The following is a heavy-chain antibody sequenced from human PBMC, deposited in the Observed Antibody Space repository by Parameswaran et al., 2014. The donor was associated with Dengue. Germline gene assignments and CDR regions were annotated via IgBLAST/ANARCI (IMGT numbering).Heavy chain of an antibody. CDR2: IYHSGST. Sequence: PGKGLEWIGSIYHSGSTYYNPSLKSRVTISVDTSKNQFSLKLSSVTAADTAVYYCAREHSSSWYSSLDYWGQGTLVTVSS. CDR3: AREHSSSWYSSLDY. D-gene: IGHD6-13*01. V-gene: IGHV4-38-2*02. J-gene: IGHJ4*02.